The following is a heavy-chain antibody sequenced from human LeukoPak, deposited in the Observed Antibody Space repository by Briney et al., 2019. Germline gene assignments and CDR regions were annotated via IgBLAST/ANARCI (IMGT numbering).Heavy chain of an antibody. V-gene: IGHV3-30-3*01. CDR1: GITFRNYA. CDR3: ARDRSGYANDAFDF. D-gene: IGHD3-3*01. J-gene: IGHJ3*01. Sequence: PGGSLRLSCAVSGITFRNYAMHWVRQAPGKGLEWVAVLSYGGTNKYYADSVKGRFTISRDNSKNTMFLQMNSLRAEDTAVYHCARDRSGYANDAFDFWGQGTMVTVSS. CDR2: LSYGGTNK.